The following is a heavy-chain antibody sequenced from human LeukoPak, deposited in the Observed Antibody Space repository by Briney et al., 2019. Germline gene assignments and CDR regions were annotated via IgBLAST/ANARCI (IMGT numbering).Heavy chain of an antibody. CDR2: VSGSGGST. J-gene: IGHJ4*02. V-gene: IGHV3-23*01. CDR1: GFTFSDYY. CDR3: AKNLDSIAAAPSDN. D-gene: IGHD6-25*01. Sequence: GGSLRLSCAASGFTFSDYYMSWIRQAPGKGLEWVSAVSGSGGSTSYADSVKGRFTISRDNSKNTLYLQMNSLRAEDTAVYYCAKNLDSIAAAPSDNWGQGPLFTVSS.